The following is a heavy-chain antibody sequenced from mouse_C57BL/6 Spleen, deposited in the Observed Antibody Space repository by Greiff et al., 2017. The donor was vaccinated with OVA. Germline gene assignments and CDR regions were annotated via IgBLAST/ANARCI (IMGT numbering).Heavy chain of an antibody. D-gene: IGHD6-1*01. V-gene: IGHV1-26*01. CDR1: GYTFTDHY. J-gene: IGHJ2*01. Sequence: VQLQQSGPELVKPGASVKISCKASGYTFTDHYMNWVKQSHGKSLEWIGDINPNNGGTSYNQKFKGKATLTVDKSSSTAYMELRSLTSEDSAVYYCARKPPDYWGQGTTLTVSS. CDR3: ARKPPDY. CDR2: INPNNGGT.